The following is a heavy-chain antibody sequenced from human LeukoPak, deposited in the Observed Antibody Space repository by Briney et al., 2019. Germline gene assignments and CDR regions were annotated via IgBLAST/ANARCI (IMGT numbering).Heavy chain of an antibody. J-gene: IGHJ4*02. D-gene: IGHD3-9*01. V-gene: IGHV4-34*01. CDR3: ARVNILTGYCFDF. CDR1: GGSITGYY. Sequence: SETLSLTCAVYGGSITGYYWGWIRQTPGRGLEWVGEIRYTGATSYNPSLKSRATISTDTSKNQFSLRLSSVTAADTAVYYCARVNILTGYCFDFWGQGALVTVSS. CDR2: IRYTGAT.